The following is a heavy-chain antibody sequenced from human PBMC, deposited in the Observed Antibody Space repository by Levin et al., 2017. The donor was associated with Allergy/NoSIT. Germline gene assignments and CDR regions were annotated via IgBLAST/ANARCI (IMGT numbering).Heavy chain of an antibody. Sequence: PGGSLRLSCVASGFTFSGYGIHWVRQAPGKGPEWVALIWDDGSNKYYADSVKGRFTISRDNSKNTVYLQMNSLRADDTAVYYCARDYSPVTQSVLGTNYYFDHWGQGTLVAVSS. D-gene: IGHD4-17*01. V-gene: IGHV3-33*01. CDR1: GFTFSGYG. CDR2: IWDDGSNK. J-gene: IGHJ4*02. CDR3: ARDYSPVTQSVLGTNYYFDH.